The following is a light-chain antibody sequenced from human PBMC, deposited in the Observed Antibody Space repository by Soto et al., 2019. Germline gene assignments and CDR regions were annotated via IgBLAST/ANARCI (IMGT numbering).Light chain of an antibody. Sequence: DIQMTQSPSTLSASVGDRVTITCRASQSISSWLAWYQQKPGKAPKLLLYKASSLESGVPSRFSGSGSETEFNLTVSSLEHDDFATYYCQPYNSYPLTFGGETKVEIK. CDR1: QSISSW. CDR2: KAS. CDR3: QPYNSYPLT. V-gene: IGKV1-5*03. J-gene: IGKJ4*01.